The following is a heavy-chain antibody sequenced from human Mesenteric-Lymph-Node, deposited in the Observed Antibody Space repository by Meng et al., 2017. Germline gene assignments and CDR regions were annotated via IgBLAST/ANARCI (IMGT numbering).Heavy chain of an antibody. J-gene: IGHJ3*02. V-gene: IGHV3-13*03. D-gene: IGHD3-16*01. CDR1: GFTFSSYD. CDR3: ARDRWGSDAFDI. CDR2: IGTAGDT. Sequence: GGSLRLSCAACGFTFSSYDMHWVRQATGKGLEWVSAIGTAGDTYYPGSVKGQFTISRDNSKNTLYLQMNSLRAEDTAVYYCARDRWGSDAFDIWGQGTMVTVSS.